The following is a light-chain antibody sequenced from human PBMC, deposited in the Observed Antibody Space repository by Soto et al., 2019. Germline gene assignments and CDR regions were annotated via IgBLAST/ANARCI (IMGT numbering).Light chain of an antibody. CDR2: RNN. CDR3: TVWDDSLRGRL. CDR1: SSNIEVNY. J-gene: IGLJ2*01. Sequence: QAVVTQPPSASGTPGQRVTISCSGASSNIEVNYVYWYQQLPGTAPRLLIYRNNQRPSGVPDRFSGSKSGTSASLAISALRSEDEADYYCTVWDDSLRGRLFGGGTKVTVL. V-gene: IGLV1-47*01.